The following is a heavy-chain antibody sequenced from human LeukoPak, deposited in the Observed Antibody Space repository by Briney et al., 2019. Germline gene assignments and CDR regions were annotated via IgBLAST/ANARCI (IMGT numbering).Heavy chain of an antibody. CDR3: ARQAAATREDYFYYMDV. CDR2: ISSSGSTI. Sequence: GGSLRLSCAASGFTFSSYEMHWVRQAPGKGLEWVSYISSSGSTIYYADSVTGRFTISRDNAKNSLYLQMNSLRAEDTALYYCARQAAATREDYFYYMDVWGKGTPVTVSS. V-gene: IGHV3-48*03. D-gene: IGHD6-25*01. CDR1: GFTFSSYE. J-gene: IGHJ6*03.